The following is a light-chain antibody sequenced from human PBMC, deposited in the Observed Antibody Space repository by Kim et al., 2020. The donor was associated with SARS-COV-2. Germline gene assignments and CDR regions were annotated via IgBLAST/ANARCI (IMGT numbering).Light chain of an antibody. CDR1: SGSIVSNY. Sequence: GKTVTISCTRSSGSIVSNYVQWYQQRPGSAPTTVIYEDNQRPSGVPDRFSGSIDSSSNSASLTISGLKTEDEADYYCQSYDSSNVVFGGGTQLTVL. J-gene: IGLJ2*01. CDR3: QSYDSSNVV. V-gene: IGLV6-57*03. CDR2: EDN.